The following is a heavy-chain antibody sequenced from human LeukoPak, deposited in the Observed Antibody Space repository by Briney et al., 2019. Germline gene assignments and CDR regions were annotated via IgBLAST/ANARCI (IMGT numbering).Heavy chain of an antibody. Sequence: GGSLRLSCAASGFTFSSCAMSWVRQAPGKGLEWVPAITGSGGTTYCADSVKARFTISRDNSKNTLYLQMNSLRAEDTAVYYCATQVPSDPHFDYWGQGTLVTVSS. D-gene: IGHD4/OR15-4a*01. J-gene: IGHJ4*02. CDR3: ATQVPSDPHFDY. CDR1: GFTFSSCA. CDR2: ITGSGGTT. V-gene: IGHV3-23*01.